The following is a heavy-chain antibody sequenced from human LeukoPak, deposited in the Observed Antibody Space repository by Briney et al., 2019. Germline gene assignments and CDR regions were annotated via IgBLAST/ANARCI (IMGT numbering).Heavy chain of an antibody. V-gene: IGHV4-31*03. CDR1: GGSISSGGYY. J-gene: IGHJ1*01. CDR3: ARGGAARLHFQN. Sequence: SQTLSLTCTVSGGSISSGGYYWSWIRQHPGKGLEWIGYIYYSGSTYYNPSLQSRVTISVDTSKNQFSLNLNSVTAADTAVYYCARGGAARLHFQNWGQGTLVTVSS. CDR2: IYYSGST. D-gene: IGHD6-6*01.